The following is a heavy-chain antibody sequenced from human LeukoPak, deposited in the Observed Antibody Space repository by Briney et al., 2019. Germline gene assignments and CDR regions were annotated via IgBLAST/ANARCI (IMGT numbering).Heavy chain of an antibody. CDR3: ASATEMAKVFSFDY. V-gene: IGHV4-59*08. CDR2: IYDGGST. Sequence: SETLSLTCTVSGGSISNYYWNWIRQPPGKGLEWIGYIYDGGSTNYNPSLRSRVTISVDTSKNQFSLKVSSVTAADTGVYYCASATEMAKVFSFDYWGQGTLVTVSS. D-gene: IGHD2-8*01. CDR1: GGSISNYY. J-gene: IGHJ4*02.